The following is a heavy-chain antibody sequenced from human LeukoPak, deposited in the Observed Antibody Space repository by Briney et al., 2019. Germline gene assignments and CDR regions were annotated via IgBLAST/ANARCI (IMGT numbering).Heavy chain of an antibody. CDR3: ARDLRPRPYASGSFDAFHI. CDR2: INPNSGVT. V-gene: IGHV1-2*02. CDR1: GYTFTDYY. J-gene: IGHJ3*02. Sequence: ASVKVSCKASGYTFTDYYIHWVRQAPGQGLEWMGWINPNSGVTNYAQKFQGRATMTRDTSISTAYMELSRLTSDDTAVYYCARDLRPRPYASGSFDAFHIWGQGTLVTVSS. D-gene: IGHD3-10*01.